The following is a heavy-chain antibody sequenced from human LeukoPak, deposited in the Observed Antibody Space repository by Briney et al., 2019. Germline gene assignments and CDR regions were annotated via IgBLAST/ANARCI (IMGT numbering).Heavy chain of an antibody. V-gene: IGHV1-18*04. CDR2: ISGYNGNT. CDR3: ARTSHESVLYWSDP. Sequence: GASVKVSCKASGYTFTGYYMHWVRQAPGQGLEWMGWISGYNGNTNYAQKFQGRVIMTTDTSTSTAYMELRSLRSDDTAVYYCARTSHESVLYWSDPWGQGTLVNVSS. CDR1: GYTFTGYY. D-gene: IGHD3-16*01. J-gene: IGHJ5*02.